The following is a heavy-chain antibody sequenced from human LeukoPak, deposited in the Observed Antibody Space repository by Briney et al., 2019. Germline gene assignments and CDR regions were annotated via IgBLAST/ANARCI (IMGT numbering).Heavy chain of an antibody. D-gene: IGHD6-13*01. Sequence: GGSLRLSCVASGFTFSSFWMSWVRQAPGKGLEFVANIDQDGSVRNYVDSVKGRFVISRDNAKYSLYLQMDSLRAEDTAVYFCARDPGSSSFDYWGLGTPVTVSS. V-gene: IGHV3-7*01. CDR3: ARDPGSSSFDY. CDR1: GFTFSSFW. J-gene: IGHJ4*02. CDR2: IDQDGSVR.